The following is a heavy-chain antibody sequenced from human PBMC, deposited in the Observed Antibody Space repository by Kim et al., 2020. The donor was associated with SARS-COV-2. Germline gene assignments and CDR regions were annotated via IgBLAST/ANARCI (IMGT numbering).Heavy chain of an antibody. J-gene: IGHJ4*02. CDR2: ISIGNDNT. CDR3: ARGSGWAFDY. D-gene: IGHD6-19*01. V-gene: IGHV1-3*04. CDR1: GYTFINYV. Sequence: ASVKVCCKASGYTFINYVMHWVRQAPGQRPEWMGLISIGNDNTKFSQKFQGRVTITRDTSASTAYMELTSLRSEDTAIYYCARGSGWAFDYWGQGTLVTV.